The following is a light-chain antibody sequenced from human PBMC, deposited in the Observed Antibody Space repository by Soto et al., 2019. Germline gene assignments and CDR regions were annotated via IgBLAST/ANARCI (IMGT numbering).Light chain of an antibody. CDR2: AAS. V-gene: IGKV1-39*01. CDR3: QQSYSTRWT. CDR1: QSISSY. Sequence: DIQMTQSPSPLSASVGDRVTITCRASQSISSYLNWYQQKPGKAPKLLIYAASSLQSGVPSRFSGSGSGTDFTLTISSLQPEDFGTYYCQQSYSTRWTFGQGTKVEIK. J-gene: IGKJ1*01.